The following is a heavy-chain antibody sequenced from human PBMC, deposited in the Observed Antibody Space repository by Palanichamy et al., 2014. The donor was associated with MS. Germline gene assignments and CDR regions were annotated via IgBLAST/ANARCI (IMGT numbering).Heavy chain of an antibody. CDR3: ATVFDF. CDR2: IDDHGTGT. J-gene: IGHJ4*02. Sequence: EVQLVESGGGLVQPGGSLRLSCAVSGFTLSSNWMHWVRQVPGKGLVWVARIDDHGTGTSYADSVRGRFSISRDNAKNTVYLQMNSLRVEDTAVYYCATVFDFWGQGILVTVSS. CDR1: GFTLSSNW. V-gene: IGHV3-74*01.